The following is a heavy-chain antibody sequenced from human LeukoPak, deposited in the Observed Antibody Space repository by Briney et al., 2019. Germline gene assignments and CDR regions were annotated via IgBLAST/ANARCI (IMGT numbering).Heavy chain of an antibody. Sequence: PGGSLRLSCAASGFTFSSYSMNWVRQAPGKGLEWVSGISWNSGIIGYADSVKGRFTISRDNAKNSLYLQMNSLRAEDTAVYYCARDIVVVPLVMGWFDPWGQGTLVTVSS. V-gene: IGHV3-9*01. CDR3: ARDIVVVPLVMGWFDP. J-gene: IGHJ5*02. CDR2: ISWNSGII. CDR1: GFTFSSYS. D-gene: IGHD2-2*01.